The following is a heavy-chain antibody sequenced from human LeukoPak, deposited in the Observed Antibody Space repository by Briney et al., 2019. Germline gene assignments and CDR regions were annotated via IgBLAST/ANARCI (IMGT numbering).Heavy chain of an antibody. V-gene: IGHV4-59*01. J-gene: IGHJ3*01. CDR3: VRAFVDSGGAFDV. D-gene: IGHD5-12*01. CDR1: GASISKDY. CDR2: VIHSDFNKANGDIT. Sequence: MPSETLSLTCTVSGASISKDYWAWIRQPPGKGLEWIGYVIHSDFNKANGDITNYNPSLESRATTSRDTPKNQFSLTLSSMTAADTATYYCVRAFVDSGGAFDVWGQGTVVTVSS.